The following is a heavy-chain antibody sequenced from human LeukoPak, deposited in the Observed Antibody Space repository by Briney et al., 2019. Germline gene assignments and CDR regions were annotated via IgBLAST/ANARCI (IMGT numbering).Heavy chain of an antibody. V-gene: IGHV4-59*01. CDR3: ARGAYDFWSGSYPDY. CDR2: IYYSGST. J-gene: IGHJ4*02. D-gene: IGHD3-3*01. CDR1: GGSISSYY. Sequence: PSETLSLTCTVSGGSISSYYWSWIRQPPGKGLEWIGYIYYSGSTNYNPSLKSRVTISVDTSKNQFPLKLSSVTAADTAVYYCARGAYDFWSGSYPDYWGQGTLVTVSS.